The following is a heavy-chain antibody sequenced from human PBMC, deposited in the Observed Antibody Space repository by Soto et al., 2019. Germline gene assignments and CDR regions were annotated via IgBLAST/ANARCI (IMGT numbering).Heavy chain of an antibody. CDR3: APFHNTSPGWFDP. Sequence: SETLSLTCSVPGGPINSGGYSWSWIRQHPGKGLECIGYIYHSRITYYIPSLKSRVTISVDTSKNEFSLQLRAVTAADTAGYFCAPFHNTSPGWFDPWGQGTLVTVSS. CDR2: IYHSRIT. CDR1: GGPINSGGYS. V-gene: IGHV4-31*03. J-gene: IGHJ5*01. D-gene: IGHD1-20*01.